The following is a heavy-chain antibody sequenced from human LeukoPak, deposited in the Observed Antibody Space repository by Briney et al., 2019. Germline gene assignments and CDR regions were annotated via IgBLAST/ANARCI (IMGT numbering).Heavy chain of an antibody. CDR2: VDPEDGET. CDR3: ATGPGSSGWLKP. CDR1: GYTFTDYY. V-gene: IGHV1-69-2*01. J-gene: IGHJ5*02. D-gene: IGHD6-19*01. Sequence: ASVKVSCKVSGYTFTDYYMHWVQQAPGKGLEWMGLVDPEDGETIYAEKFQGRVTITADTSADTAYMELSSLRSEDTAVYYCATGPGSSGWLKPWGQGTLVTVSS.